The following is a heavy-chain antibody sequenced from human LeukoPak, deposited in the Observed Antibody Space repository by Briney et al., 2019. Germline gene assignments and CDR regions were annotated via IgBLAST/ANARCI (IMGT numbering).Heavy chain of an antibody. CDR1: GGTFSSYA. J-gene: IGHJ4*02. CDR2: IIPIFGTA. CDR3: ASAVEMATTADY. Sequence: SVKVSCKASGGTFSSYAISWVRQAPGQGLEWMGGIIPIFGTANYAQKFQGRVTITADASTSTAYMELSSLRSEDTAVYYCASAVEMATTADYWGQGTLVTVSS. V-gene: IGHV1-69*13. D-gene: IGHD5-24*01.